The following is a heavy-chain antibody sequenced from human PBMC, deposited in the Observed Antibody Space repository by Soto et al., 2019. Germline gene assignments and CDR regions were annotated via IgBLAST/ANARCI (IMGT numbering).Heavy chain of an antibody. CDR1: GGSLSDYF. J-gene: IGHJ6*03. D-gene: IGHD2-21*01. Sequence: QVQLQQWGAGLLKPSETLSLTCVVSGGSLSDYFWSWIRQPPGMALEWIGEINHLGSINYNPSLKSRVTMSVDTSKNQFSLTLSSVTAADTATYYCARGGISHWAYFYYMDVWDRETTVTVSS. CDR3: ARGGISHWAYFYYMDV. CDR2: INHLGSI. V-gene: IGHV4-34*01.